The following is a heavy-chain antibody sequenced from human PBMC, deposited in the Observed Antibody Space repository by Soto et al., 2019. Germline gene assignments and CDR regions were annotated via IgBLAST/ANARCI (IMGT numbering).Heavy chain of an antibody. Sequence: QAQLMQSGAEVRKPGTSVKVSCETSGYNFRGYYVHWVRQAPGHGLQWLGRIDPNSGDTDYAQTFQGRIAVTRDTSLASVYMDLISLTSHDTAVYFCARAPQGLMSIYFGFWGQGTPVVVSS. CDR1: GYNFRGYY. V-gene: IGHV1-2*06. D-gene: IGHD3-9*01. CDR2: IDPNSGDT. J-gene: IGHJ4*02. CDR3: ARAPQGLMSIYFGF.